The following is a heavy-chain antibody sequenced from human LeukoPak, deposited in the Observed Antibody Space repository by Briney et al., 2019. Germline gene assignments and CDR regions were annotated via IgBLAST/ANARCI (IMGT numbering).Heavy chain of an antibody. CDR2: IYYSGST. D-gene: IGHD6-13*01. J-gene: IGHJ6*02. Sequence: SETLSLTCTVSGGSISSGGYYWSWIRQHPGKGLEWIGYIYYSGSTYYNPSLKSRVTISVDTSKNQFSLKLSSVTAADTAVHYSARESAAGMYYYYYGMDVWGQGTTVTVSS. CDR1: GGSISSGGYY. V-gene: IGHV4-31*03. CDR3: ARESAAGMYYYYYGMDV.